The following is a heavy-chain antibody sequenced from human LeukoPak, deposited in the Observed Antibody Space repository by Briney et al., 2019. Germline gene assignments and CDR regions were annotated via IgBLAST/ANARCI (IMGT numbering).Heavy chain of an antibody. D-gene: IGHD1-26*01. Sequence: PGGSLRLSCAASGFTVDSNYMNWVRQAPGKGLEWVSVIYSSGNTYYAASVKGRFTISRDNSRNRLNLQMNSLRSEDTAIYYCARGGGYYGIDYWGQGTLVTVSS. J-gene: IGHJ4*02. CDR2: IYSSGNT. V-gene: IGHV3-66*02. CDR3: ARGGGYYGIDY. CDR1: GFTVDSNY.